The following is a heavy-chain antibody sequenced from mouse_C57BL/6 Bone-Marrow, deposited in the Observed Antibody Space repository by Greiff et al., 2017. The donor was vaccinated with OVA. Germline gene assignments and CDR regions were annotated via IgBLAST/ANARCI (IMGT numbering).Heavy chain of an antibody. CDR3: ARRGDYSNFSWFAY. CDR2: IFPGSGST. D-gene: IGHD2-5*01. V-gene: IGHV1-75*01. J-gene: IGHJ3*01. Sequence: QVQLQQSGPELVKPGASVKISCKASGYTFTDYYINWVKQRPGQGLEWIGWIFPGSGSTYYNEKFKGKATLTVDKSSSTAYMLLSSLTSEDSAVYFCARRGDYSNFSWFAYWGQGTLVTVSA. CDR1: GYTFTDYY.